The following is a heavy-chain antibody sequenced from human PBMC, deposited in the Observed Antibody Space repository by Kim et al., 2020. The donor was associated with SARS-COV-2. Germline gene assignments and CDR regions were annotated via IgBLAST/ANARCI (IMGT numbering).Heavy chain of an antibody. Sequence: GGSLRLSCAASGFTFSSYAMSWVRQAPGKGLEWVPAISGSGGRTYYADSVKGRFTITRDNSKNTWYLQMNSLRAEDTAVYYWAKVGQLTGMYYFDYWGQGTLVTVSS. V-gene: IGHV3-23*01. CDR2: ISGSGGRT. J-gene: IGHJ4*02. D-gene: IGHD6-6*01. CDR3: AKVGQLTGMYYFDY. CDR1: GFTFSSYA.